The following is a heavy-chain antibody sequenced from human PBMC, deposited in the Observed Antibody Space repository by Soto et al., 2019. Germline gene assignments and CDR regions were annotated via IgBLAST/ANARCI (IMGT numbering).Heavy chain of an antibody. CDR1: GGSISSGGYY. CDR3: ARFGVVPAAFYYGMDV. V-gene: IGHV4-31*03. CDR2: IYYSGST. Sequence: SETLSLTCTVSGGSISSGGYYWNWIRQHPGKGLEWIGYIYYSGSTYYNPSLKSRVTISVDTSKNQFSLKLSSVTAADTAVYYCARFGVVPAAFYYGMDVWAQGTTVTVSS. D-gene: IGHD2-2*01. J-gene: IGHJ6*02.